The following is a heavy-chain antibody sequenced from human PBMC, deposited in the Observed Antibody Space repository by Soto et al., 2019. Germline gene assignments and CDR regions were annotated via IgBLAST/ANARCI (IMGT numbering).Heavy chain of an antibody. CDR2: IYWDDDK. CDR1: GFSLTSNDVG. J-gene: IGHJ4*02. Sequence: GPTRVNPTQTLTLTCTFSGFSLTSNDVGVGWIRQPPGKALEWLALIYWDDDKRYSPSLKSRLTITKDTSKNQVVLRMTNMDPVDTATYYCAHSRYSRSSFDYWGQGTLVTVSS. V-gene: IGHV2-5*02. CDR3: AHSRYSRSSFDY. D-gene: IGHD6-6*01.